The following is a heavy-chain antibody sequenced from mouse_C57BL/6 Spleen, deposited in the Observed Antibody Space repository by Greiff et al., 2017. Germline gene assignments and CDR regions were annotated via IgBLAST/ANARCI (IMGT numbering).Heavy chain of an antibody. D-gene: IGHD1-1*01. CDR3: AARYYGSLFDY. CDR2: IDPSDSYT. J-gene: IGHJ2*01. V-gene: IGHV1-69*01. CDR1: GYTFTSYW. Sequence: QVQLQQPGAELVMPGASVKLSCKASGYTFTSYWMHWVKQRPGQGLEWIGEIDPSDSYTNYNQKFKGKSTLTVDKSSSTAYMQLSSLTSEDSAVYYWAARYYGSLFDYWGQGTTLTVSS.